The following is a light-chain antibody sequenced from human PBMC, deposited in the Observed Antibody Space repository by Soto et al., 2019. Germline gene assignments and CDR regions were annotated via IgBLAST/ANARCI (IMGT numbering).Light chain of an antibody. CDR1: QSLTTY. Sequence: EVVMTQSPATLSVSPWETATLSCRASQSLTTYLAWYQHKPGQTPRLLIYDTSTSATGVPTRFSGSRSGAEFTLTINRLQSEDFAVYYCQPYNNWPLTFGRGTKVDIK. V-gene: IGKV3-15*01. CDR2: DTS. CDR3: QPYNNWPLT. J-gene: IGKJ4*01.